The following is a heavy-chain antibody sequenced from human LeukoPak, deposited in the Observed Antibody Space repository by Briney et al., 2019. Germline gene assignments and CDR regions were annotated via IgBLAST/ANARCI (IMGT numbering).Heavy chain of an antibody. D-gene: IGHD6-19*01. CDR3: ARDRRPEQWLVDY. CDR1: GFTLSRYW. CDR2: INQDGSEK. J-gene: IGHJ4*02. Sequence: GGSLRLSCAASGFTLSRYWMSWVRQAPGKGLEWVANINQDGSEKYYVDPVKGRFTISRDNAKNSLYLQMNSLRAEDTAVYYCARDRRPEQWLVDYWGQGTLVTVSS. V-gene: IGHV3-7*01.